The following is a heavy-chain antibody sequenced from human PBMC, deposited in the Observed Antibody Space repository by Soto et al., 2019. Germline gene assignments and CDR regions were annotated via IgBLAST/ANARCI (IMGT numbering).Heavy chain of an antibody. V-gene: IGHV4-34*01. CDR1: GGSFSGYY. CDR2: INHSGST. D-gene: IGHD2-2*01. CDR3: ARGGGTEYCSSTSCYRSDYYGMDV. J-gene: IGHJ6*02. Sequence: PSETLSLTCAVYGGSFSGYYWSWIRQPPGKGLEWIGEINHSGSTNYNPSLKSRVTISVDTSRNQFSLKLSSVTAADTAVYYCARGGGTEYCSSTSCYRSDYYGMDVWGQGTTVTVSS.